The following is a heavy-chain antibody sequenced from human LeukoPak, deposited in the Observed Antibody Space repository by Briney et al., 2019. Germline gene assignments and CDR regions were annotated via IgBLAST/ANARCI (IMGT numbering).Heavy chain of an antibody. CDR3: ARDQKSAVAADWFDP. V-gene: IGHV4-39*07. Sequence: SETLSLTCTVSGVSISTIGYYWGWIRQPPGKGLEWIGSIYYSGITYYNPSLKSRVTISIDTSNNQFSLTLSSVTAADTAFYYCARDQKSAVAADWFDPWGQGTLVTVSS. CDR1: GVSISTIGYY. D-gene: IGHD6-19*01. J-gene: IGHJ5*01. CDR2: IYYSGIT.